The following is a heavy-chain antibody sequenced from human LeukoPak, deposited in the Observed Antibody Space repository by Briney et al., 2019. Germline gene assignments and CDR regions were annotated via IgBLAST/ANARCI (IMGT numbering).Heavy chain of an antibody. Sequence: PGGSLRLSCAASGFTVSSNYMSWVRQAPGKGLEGVSVIYSGGSTYYADSVKGRFTISRHNSKNTLYLQMNSMRAEDTAVYYCARDSPLQRYCSSTSCPNHYYYGMDVWGQGTTVTVSS. CDR2: IYSGGST. J-gene: IGHJ6*02. CDR3: ARDSPLQRYCSSTSCPNHYYYGMDV. D-gene: IGHD2-2*01. V-gene: IGHV3-53*04. CDR1: GFTVSSNY.